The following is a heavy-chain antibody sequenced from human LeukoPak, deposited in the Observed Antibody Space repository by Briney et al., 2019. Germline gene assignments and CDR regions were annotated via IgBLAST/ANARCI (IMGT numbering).Heavy chain of an antibody. Sequence: ASVKVSCKASGGTFSSYAISWVRQAPGQGLEWMGGTIPIFGTANYAQKFQGRVTITADESTSTAYMELSSLRSEDTAVYYCARAHRYSYGYSYGMDVWGQGTTVTVSS. J-gene: IGHJ6*02. CDR3: ARAHRYSYGYSYGMDV. CDR2: TIPIFGTA. V-gene: IGHV1-69*13. CDR1: GGTFSSYA. D-gene: IGHD5-18*01.